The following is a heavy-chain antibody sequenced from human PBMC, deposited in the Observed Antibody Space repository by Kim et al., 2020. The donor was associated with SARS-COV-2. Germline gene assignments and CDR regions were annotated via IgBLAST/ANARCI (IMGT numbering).Heavy chain of an antibody. CDR2: AI. V-gene: IGHV1-2*02. J-gene: IGHJ4*02. Sequence: AIKYAQNVQGRVTMTEETSTDTAYMGVSRLRSDDTALYYCVRGNYYAFDNWGQGTLVTVSS. D-gene: IGHD3-16*01. CDR3: VRGNYYAFDN.